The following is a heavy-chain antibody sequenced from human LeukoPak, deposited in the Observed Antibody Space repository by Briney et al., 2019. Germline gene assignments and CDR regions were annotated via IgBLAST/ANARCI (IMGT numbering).Heavy chain of an antibody. CDR1: GFTFSSYF. D-gene: IGHD3-3*01. CDR3: AKIRPSSVNY. CDR2: ISNNGGST. V-gene: IGHV3-23*01. Sequence: GGSLRLSCAVSGFTFSSYFMSWVHQAPGKGLEWVSGISNNGGSTYYADSVKGRFTISRDNSKNTLYLQINSLSAEDMAVYYCAKIRPSSVNYWGQGTLVTVSS. J-gene: IGHJ4*02.